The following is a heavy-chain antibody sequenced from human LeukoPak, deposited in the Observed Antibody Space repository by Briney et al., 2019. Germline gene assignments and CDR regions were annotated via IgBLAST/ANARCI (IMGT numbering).Heavy chain of an antibody. CDR1: GFTFSSYV. CDR3: AKPTCSSTSCYSRMDAFDI. D-gene: IGHD2-2*01. V-gene: IGHV3-23*01. Sequence: GGSLRLSCAASGFTFSSYVMSWVRQAPGKGPEWVSAISGSGGSTYYADSVKGRFTISRDNSKNTLYLQMNSLRAEDTAVYYCAKPTCSSTSCYSRMDAFDIWGQGTMVTVSS. CDR2: ISGSGGST. J-gene: IGHJ3*02.